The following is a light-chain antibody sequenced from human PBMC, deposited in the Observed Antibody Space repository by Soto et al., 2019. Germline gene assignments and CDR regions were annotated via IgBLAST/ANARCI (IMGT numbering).Light chain of an antibody. J-gene: IGKJ5*01. CDR2: DVS. CDR3: QQFNTYPTT. V-gene: IGKV1-13*02. Sequence: AIPLTQSPSSLSASVGDRVTITCRASQDIRGALAWYQQKPGKAPKLLIYDVSSLESGVPSSFSGSGSGTDFTLTISSLQPEDCANNYYQQFNTYPTTFGQGTRLEIK. CDR1: QDIRGA.